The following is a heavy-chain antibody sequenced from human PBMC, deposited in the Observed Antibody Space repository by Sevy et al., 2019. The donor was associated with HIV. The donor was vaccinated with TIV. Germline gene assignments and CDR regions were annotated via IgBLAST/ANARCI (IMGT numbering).Heavy chain of an antibody. V-gene: IGHV1-46*01. D-gene: IGHD1-20*01. CDR3: VRGGAITVYYFDY. J-gene: IGHJ4*02. Sequence: ASVKVSCKASGYAFTSYYVHWVRQAPGQGLEWMGIINPSGGTSTYAQRFQGRVSMTRYTSTSTVYMELSRLGSEDTAVYSCVRGGAITVYYFDYWGQGALVTVSS. CDR2: INPSGGTS. CDR1: GYAFTSYY.